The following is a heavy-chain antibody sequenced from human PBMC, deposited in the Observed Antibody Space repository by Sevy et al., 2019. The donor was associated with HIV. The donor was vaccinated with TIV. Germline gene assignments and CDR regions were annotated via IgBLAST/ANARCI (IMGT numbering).Heavy chain of an antibody. Sequence: GGSLRLSCAASGFTFSSYAMSWVRQAPGKGLEWVSAISGSGGSTYYADSVKGRFTISRDNSKNTLYLQMNSLRAEDTAVYYCAKDSSVYGGNSEGYSDYWGQGTLVTVSS. CDR3: AKDSSVYGGNSEGYSDY. J-gene: IGHJ4*02. D-gene: IGHD2-21*02. CDR1: GFTFSSYA. V-gene: IGHV3-23*01. CDR2: ISGSGGST.